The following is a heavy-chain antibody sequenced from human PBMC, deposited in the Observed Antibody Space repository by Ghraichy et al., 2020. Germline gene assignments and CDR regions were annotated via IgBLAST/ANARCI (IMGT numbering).Heavy chain of an antibody. J-gene: IGHJ4*02. D-gene: IGHD1-20*01. V-gene: IGHV3-9*01. Sequence: GGSLRLSCAASGFIFDDYAMHWVRQAPGKGLEWVSGINWQSGSIAYADSVKGRFIISRDNAKDSLYLQMNSLRPENTALYYCAKDIREVTGAAFDSWGQGTQVTVYS. CDR3: AKDIREVTGAAFDS. CDR1: GFIFDDYA. CDR2: INWQSGSI.